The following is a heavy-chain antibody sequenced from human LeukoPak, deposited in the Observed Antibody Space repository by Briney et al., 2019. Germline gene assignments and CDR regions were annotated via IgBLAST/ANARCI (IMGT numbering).Heavy chain of an antibody. CDR1: GFTFSSYS. CDR2: ISSSSSYI. J-gene: IGHJ4*02. CDR3: ARDRGPTVTTADY. Sequence: GGSLRLSCAASGFTFSSYSMNWVRQAPGKGLEWVSSISSSSSYIYYADSVKGRFTISRDNAKDSLYLQMNSLRAEDAAVYYCARDRGPTVTTADYWGQGTLVTVSS. V-gene: IGHV3-21*01. D-gene: IGHD4-17*01.